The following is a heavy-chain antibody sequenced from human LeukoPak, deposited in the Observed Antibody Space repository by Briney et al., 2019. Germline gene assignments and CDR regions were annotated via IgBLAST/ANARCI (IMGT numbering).Heavy chain of an antibody. J-gene: IGHJ4*02. Sequence: GGSLKISGKGSGYTFTNYWAGWGRQIPGEGLGWVGIIYPGDSDTRYSPSFQGQVTISADKSISTAYLQWSSLKASDTAMYYCARHEENGVCYYWGQGTLVTVSS. CDR1: GYTFTNYW. CDR3: ARHEENGVCYY. D-gene: IGHD2-8*01. CDR2: IYPGDSDT. V-gene: IGHV5-51*01.